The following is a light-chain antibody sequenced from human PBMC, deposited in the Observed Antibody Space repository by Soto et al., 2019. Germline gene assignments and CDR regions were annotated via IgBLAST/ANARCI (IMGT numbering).Light chain of an antibody. V-gene: IGKV1-39*01. CDR2: DAS. CDR3: QQRHSYPIT. CDR1: QSISSY. Sequence: DIQLTQSPSSLSASVGDRVIIPCRASQSISSYLNWYQQKPGKPPKVLIWDASSLQRGVPSRFSGSGSGTEFTLTISSLQPEDFATYYCQQRHSYPITFGQGTRLEIK. J-gene: IGKJ5*01.